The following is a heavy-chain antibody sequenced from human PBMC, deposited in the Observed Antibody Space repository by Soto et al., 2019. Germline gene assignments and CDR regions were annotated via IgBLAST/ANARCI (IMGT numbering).Heavy chain of an antibody. J-gene: IGHJ6*03. CDR2: IYYSGST. CDR3: ARDPGDYYYYMDV. Sequence: PETLSLTCTVSGGSISSYYWSWIRQPPGKGLEWIGYIYYSGSTNYNPSLKSRVTISVDTSKNQFSLKLSSVTAADTAVYYCARDPGDYYYYMDVWGKGTTVTVSS. CDR1: GGSISSYY. V-gene: IGHV4-59*01.